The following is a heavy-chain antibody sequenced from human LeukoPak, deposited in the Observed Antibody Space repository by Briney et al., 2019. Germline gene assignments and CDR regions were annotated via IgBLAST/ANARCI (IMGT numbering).Heavy chain of an antibody. Sequence: SETLSLTCTVSGYSISSGYYWGWIRQPPGKGLEWIGSIYYSGTTHYNPSLESRVTISVDTSKNQFSLKLASVTAADTAVYYCAKGAGGFSYYNWFDPWGQGTLVTVSS. CDR1: GYSISSGYY. V-gene: IGHV4-38-2*02. D-gene: IGHD5-18*01. CDR2: IYYSGTT. J-gene: IGHJ5*02. CDR3: AKGAGGFSYYNWFDP.